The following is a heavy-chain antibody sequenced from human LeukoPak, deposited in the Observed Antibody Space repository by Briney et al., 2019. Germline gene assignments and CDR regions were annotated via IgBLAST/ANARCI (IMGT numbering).Heavy chain of an antibody. J-gene: IGHJ4*02. CDR2: IYYNGAT. CDR3: ARRTGTNGWFRIHY. D-gene: IGHD6-19*01. Sequence: PSETLSLTCTVSGGSISTYYRSWIRQPPGKGLEWIGYIYYNGATDYNPALKSRVTISVDTSNNEFSLKLSCVTTADTAVYYCARRTGTNGWFRIHYWGQGSLVIVCS. CDR1: GGSISTYY. V-gene: IGHV4-59*08.